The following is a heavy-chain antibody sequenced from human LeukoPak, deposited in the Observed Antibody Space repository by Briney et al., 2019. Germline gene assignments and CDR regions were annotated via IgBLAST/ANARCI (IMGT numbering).Heavy chain of an antibody. D-gene: IGHD1-26*01. CDR1: GFTFSSYS. Sequence: GSLRLSCAASGFTFSSYSMNWVRQAPGKGLEWVSHITASGTAMFYADSVKGRFTISRDNAKNSLYLQMNSLRDEDTAVYYCARDTGSYYEYYFDYWGRGTLVTVSS. J-gene: IGHJ4*02. CDR3: ARDTGSYYEYYFDY. V-gene: IGHV3-48*02. CDR2: ITASGTAM.